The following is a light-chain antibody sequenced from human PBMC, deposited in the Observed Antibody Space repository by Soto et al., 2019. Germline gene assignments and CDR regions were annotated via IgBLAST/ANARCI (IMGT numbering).Light chain of an antibody. CDR2: EVK. J-gene: IGLJ1*01. CDR3: CSYADGNIFV. V-gene: IGLV2-8*01. Sequence: QSALTQPPSASGSPGQSVTISCTGATSDVGFYDYVSWYQQYPGKAPKLMIFEVKKRPSGVPDRFSGSKSGNTASLTISGLQADDEADYYCCSYADGNIFVFGTGTKVTVL. CDR1: TSDVGFYDY.